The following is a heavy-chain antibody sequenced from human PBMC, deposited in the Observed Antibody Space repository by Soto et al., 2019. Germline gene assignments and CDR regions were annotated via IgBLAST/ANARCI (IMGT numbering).Heavy chain of an antibody. V-gene: IGHV4-34*01. D-gene: IGHD6-13*01. CDR3: ATRYSSSWYWFDP. CDR1: GGSFSGYY. Sequence: QVQLQQWGAGLLKPSETLSLTCAVYGGSFSGYYWSWIRQPPGKGLEWIGEINHSGSTNYNPPLKSRVTISVDTSKNQFSLKLSSVTAADTAVYYCATRYSSSWYWFDPWGQGTLVTVSS. CDR2: INHSGST. J-gene: IGHJ5*02.